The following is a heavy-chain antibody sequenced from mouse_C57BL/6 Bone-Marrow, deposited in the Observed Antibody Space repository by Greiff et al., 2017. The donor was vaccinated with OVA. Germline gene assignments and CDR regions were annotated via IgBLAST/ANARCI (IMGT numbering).Heavy chain of an antibody. D-gene: IGHD1-1*01. CDR2: INPGSGGT. Sequence: VQLVESGAELVRPGTSVKVSCKASGYAFTNYLIEWVKQRPGQGLEWIGVINPGSGGTNYNEKFKGKATLTADKSSSTAYMQLSSLTSEDSAVYFCARGGTTVVAPYWYFDVWGTGTTVTVSS. CDR3: ARGGTTVVAPYWYFDV. CDR1: GYAFTNYL. J-gene: IGHJ1*03. V-gene: IGHV1-54*01.